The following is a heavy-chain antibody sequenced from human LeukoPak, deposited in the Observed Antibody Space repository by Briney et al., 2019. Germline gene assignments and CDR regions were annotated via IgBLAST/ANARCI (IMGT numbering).Heavy chain of an antibody. J-gene: IGHJ4*02. Sequence: GGSLRLSCAASGFTFSSYSMNWVRQAPGKGREWVSSISSSSSYIYYADSVKGRFTISRDNAKNSLYLQMNSLRAEDTAVYYCARERAYSGYEFDYWGQGTLVTVSS. CDR2: ISSSSSYI. CDR3: ARERAYSGYEFDY. V-gene: IGHV3-21*01. CDR1: GFTFSSYS. D-gene: IGHD5-12*01.